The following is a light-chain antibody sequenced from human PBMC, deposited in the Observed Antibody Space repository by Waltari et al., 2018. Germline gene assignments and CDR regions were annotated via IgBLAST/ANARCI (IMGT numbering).Light chain of an antibody. CDR1: SSDVGAYTY. Sequence: QSALTQPASVSGSPGQSITISCAGTSSDVGAYTYVSWYQHHPGKAPKLIIYDVNIRPSGVSHRFSGSKSGNTASLTISELQAEDEADYYCSSFTSDSTWVFGAGTKLTVL. J-gene: IGLJ2*01. CDR2: DVN. CDR3: SSFTSDSTWV. V-gene: IGLV2-14*03.